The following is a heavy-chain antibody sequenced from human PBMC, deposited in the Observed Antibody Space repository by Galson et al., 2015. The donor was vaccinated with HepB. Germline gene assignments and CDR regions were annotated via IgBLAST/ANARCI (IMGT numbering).Heavy chain of an antibody. CDR2: ISYDGSNK. CDR3: ARDQDGSGWYYFDY. D-gene: IGHD6-19*01. V-gene: IGHV3-30*04. J-gene: IGHJ4*02. CDR1: GFTFSSYA. Sequence: SLRLSCAASGFTFSSYAMHWVRQAPGKGLEWVAVISYDGSNKYYADSVKGRFTISRDNSKNTLYLQMNSLRAGDTAVYYCARDQDGSGWYYFDYWGQGTLVTVSS.